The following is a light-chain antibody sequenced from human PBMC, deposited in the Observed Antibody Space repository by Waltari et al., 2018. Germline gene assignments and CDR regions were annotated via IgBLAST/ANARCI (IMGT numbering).Light chain of an antibody. J-gene: IGKJ2*01. CDR1: QDIINY. CDR2: DAS. V-gene: IGKV1-33*01. CDR3: QQYENLPYT. Sequence: DIQMTQSPSYLSASVGDRVTITCQASQDIINYLNWYQQTPGKAPKLLIYDASNLATGVPSRFSGGGSGTDFSFTISSLHPEDVGTYYCQQYENLPYTFGQGTKLEIK.